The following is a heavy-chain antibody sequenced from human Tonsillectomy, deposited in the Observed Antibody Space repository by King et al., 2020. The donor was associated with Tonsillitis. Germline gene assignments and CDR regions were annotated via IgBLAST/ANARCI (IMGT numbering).Heavy chain of an antibody. CDR2: ISSCCSTI. V-gene: IGHV3-48*03. Sequence: VQLVESGGGLVQPGGSLRLSCAASGFTFSSYEMNWVRQAPGKGLEWVSYISSCCSTIYYTDSVKGRFTISRDNAKNSLYLQMNSLRAEDTAVYYCARISTTSSLAFDIWGQGTMVTVSS. D-gene: IGHD2-2*01. CDR1: GFTFSSYE. CDR3: ARISTTSSLAFDI. J-gene: IGHJ3*02.